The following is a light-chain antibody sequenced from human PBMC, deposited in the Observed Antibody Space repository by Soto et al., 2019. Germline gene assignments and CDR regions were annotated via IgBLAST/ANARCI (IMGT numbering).Light chain of an antibody. Sequence: EVVLTQSPASLSVFPGETATLFCRASQRVSGTLAWYQQRPGQAPRLLIYGASTRATGVPARFSGSGSGTEFALTISSLQSEDFAIYYCQQSDRWPHLFTFGPGTNVDIK. CDR2: GAS. V-gene: IGKV3-15*01. J-gene: IGKJ3*01. CDR1: QRVSGT. CDR3: QQSDRWPHLFT.